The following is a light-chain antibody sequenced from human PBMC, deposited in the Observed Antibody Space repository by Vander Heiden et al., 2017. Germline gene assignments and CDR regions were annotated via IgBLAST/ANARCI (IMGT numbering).Light chain of an antibody. CDR1: QTISSIY. Sequence: EIVFMQSPATLSLSPGERATLSCRASQTISSIYFAWYQQKPGQTPRLLIYDTSSRATGTPDRFRGSGSGTDFTLTISRLEPEDFAVYYCQQYDTSPTTFGQGTRLKIK. CDR3: QQYDTSPTT. V-gene: IGKV3-20*01. J-gene: IGKJ5*01. CDR2: DTS.